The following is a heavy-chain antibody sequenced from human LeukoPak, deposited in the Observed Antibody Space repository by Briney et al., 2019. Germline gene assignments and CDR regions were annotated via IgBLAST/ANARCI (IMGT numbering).Heavy chain of an antibody. D-gene: IGHD6-19*01. J-gene: IGHJ4*02. V-gene: IGHV3-64*01. Sequence: GGSLRLSRVASGFTFSSHSMHWVRQAPGKGLEYVSGIRSNGGSTYFAKSVKGRFTISRDNSKNTLDLQMGSLRAEDMAVYYCARRGSGWDFDYWGQGTLVTVSS. CDR2: IRSNGGST. CDR3: ARRGSGWDFDY. CDR1: GFTFSSHS.